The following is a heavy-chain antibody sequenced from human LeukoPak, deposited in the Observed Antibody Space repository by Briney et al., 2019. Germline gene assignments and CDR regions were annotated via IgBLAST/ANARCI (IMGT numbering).Heavy chain of an antibody. V-gene: IGHV3-23*01. CDR1: GFTFSSYA. CDR3: ATSTKTSGTPPGAFDI. Sequence: GGSLRLSCAASGFTFSSYAMSWVRQAPGKGLEWVSAISGSGGSTCYADSVKGRFTISRDNSKNTLYLQMNSLRAEDTAVYYCATSTKTSGTPPGAFDIWGQGTMVTVSS. CDR2: ISGSGGST. J-gene: IGHJ3*02. D-gene: IGHD3-10*01.